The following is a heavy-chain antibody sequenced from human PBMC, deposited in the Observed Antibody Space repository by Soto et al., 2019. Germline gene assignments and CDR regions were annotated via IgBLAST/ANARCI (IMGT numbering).Heavy chain of an antibody. Sequence: GASVKVSCKASGYSFTDYHIHWVRQAPGQGLEWLGRINPKSGGTSTAQKFQGWVTMTTDTSISTASMELTRLTSNDTAIYYCARGDSTDCSNGVCSFFYNHDMDVWGQGTTVTVSS. CDR1: GYSFTDYH. CDR2: INPKSGGT. V-gene: IGHV1-2*04. D-gene: IGHD2-8*01. J-gene: IGHJ6*02. CDR3: ARGDSTDCSNGVCSFFYNHDMDV.